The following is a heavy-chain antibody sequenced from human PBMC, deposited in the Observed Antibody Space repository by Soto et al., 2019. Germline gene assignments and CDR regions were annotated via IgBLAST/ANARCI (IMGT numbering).Heavy chain of an antibody. Sequence: GGSLRLSCAASGFTFSSYWMSWVRQAPGKGLEWVANIKQDGSEKYYVDSVKGRFTISRDNAKNSLYLQMNSLRAEDTAVYYCAREWYYDFWSGYYSQHNYYGMDVWGQGTTVTVSS. J-gene: IGHJ6*02. CDR3: AREWYYDFWSGYYSQHNYYGMDV. CDR1: GFTFSSYW. D-gene: IGHD3-3*01. CDR2: IKQDGSEK. V-gene: IGHV3-7*05.